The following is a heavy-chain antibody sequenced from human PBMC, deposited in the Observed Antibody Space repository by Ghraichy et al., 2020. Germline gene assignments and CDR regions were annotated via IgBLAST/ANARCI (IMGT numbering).Heavy chain of an antibody. D-gene: IGHD2-21*02. Sequence: SCAASGFTFSSYWMHWVRQAPGKGLVWVSRINSDGSNTVYADSVKGRFTISRDNAKNTLYLQMNSLRAEDTAVYYCARGGVGVTTDFDYWGQGTLVTVSS. CDR1: GFTFSSYW. V-gene: IGHV3-74*01. J-gene: IGHJ4*02. CDR3: ARGGVGVTTDFDY. CDR2: INSDGSNT.